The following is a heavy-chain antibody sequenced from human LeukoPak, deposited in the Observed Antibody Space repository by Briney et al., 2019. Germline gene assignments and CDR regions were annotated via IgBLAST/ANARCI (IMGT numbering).Heavy chain of an antibody. Sequence: PGGSLRLSCAASGFTFSSYEMNWVRQAPGKGLEGVSYISSSGSTIYYADSVKGRFTISRDNAKNSLYLQMNSLRAEDTAVYYRARGGGEILTGYLDAFDIWGQGTMVTVSS. V-gene: IGHV3-48*03. J-gene: IGHJ3*02. CDR3: ARGGGEILTGYLDAFDI. CDR1: GFTFSSYE. CDR2: ISSSGSTI. D-gene: IGHD3-9*01.